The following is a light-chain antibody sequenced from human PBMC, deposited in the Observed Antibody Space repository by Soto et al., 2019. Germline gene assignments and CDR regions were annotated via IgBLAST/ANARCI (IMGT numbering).Light chain of an antibody. CDR3: QQTSTTPTT. J-gene: IGKJ5*01. CDR2: TAS. V-gene: IGKV1-39*01. CDR1: QSNTKY. Sequence: DIQMTQSPSSLSASVGDRVTITCRASQSNTKYLNWYQQKPGKAPKLLIYTASSLQSGVPSRFSGSGSGTDFTLTISSLQPEDFAIYYCQQTSTTPTTFGQGTRLDIK.